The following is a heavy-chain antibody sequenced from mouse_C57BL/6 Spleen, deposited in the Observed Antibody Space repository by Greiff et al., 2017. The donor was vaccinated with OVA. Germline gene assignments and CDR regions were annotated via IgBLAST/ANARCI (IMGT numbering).Heavy chain of an antibody. Sequence: QVQLKESGPELVKPGASVKISCKASGYAFSSSWMNWVKQRPGKGLEWIGRIYPGDGDTNYNGKFKGKATLTADKSSSTAYMQLSSLTSEDSAVYFCARKIYYGRDFDVWGTGTTVTVSS. V-gene: IGHV1-82*01. CDR2: IYPGDGDT. CDR1: GYAFSSSW. J-gene: IGHJ1*03. CDR3: ARKIYYGRDFDV. D-gene: IGHD1-1*01.